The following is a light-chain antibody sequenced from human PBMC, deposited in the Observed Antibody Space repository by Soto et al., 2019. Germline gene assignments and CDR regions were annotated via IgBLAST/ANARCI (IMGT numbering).Light chain of an antibody. V-gene: IGKV1-9*01. CDR1: QDIRNY. Sequence: IQLTQSPSSLSASVGDRVTVTCRASQDIRNYLAWYQQEPGRAPKLLIFDASTLHSGVPPRFSGSGSGTDFTLTISSLQPDDFATYYCQQYNSYSYTFGQGTRLEI. CDR3: QQYNSYSYT. J-gene: IGKJ5*01. CDR2: DAS.